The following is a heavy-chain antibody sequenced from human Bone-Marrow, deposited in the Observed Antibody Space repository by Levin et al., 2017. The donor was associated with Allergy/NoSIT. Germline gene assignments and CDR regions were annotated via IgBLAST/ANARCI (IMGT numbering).Heavy chain of an antibody. D-gene: IGHD3-3*01. CDR1: GYTFTSYG. Sequence: GESLKISCKASGYTFTSYGISWVRQAPGQGLEWMGWISAYNGNTNYAQKLQGKVTMTTDTSTSTAYMELRSLRSDDTAVYYCARDYDFWSGYYRKHYYYGMDVWGQGTTVTVSS. J-gene: IGHJ6*02. V-gene: IGHV1-18*01. CDR2: ISAYNGNT. CDR3: ARDYDFWSGYYRKHYYYGMDV.